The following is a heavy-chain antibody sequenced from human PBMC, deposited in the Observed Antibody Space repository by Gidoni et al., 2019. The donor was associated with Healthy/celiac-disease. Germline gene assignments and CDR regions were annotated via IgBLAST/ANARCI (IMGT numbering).Heavy chain of an antibody. CDR1: GFTFSSYA. D-gene: IGHD6-19*01. J-gene: IGHJ4*02. CDR2: ISGSGGST. Sequence: EVQLLESGGGLVQPGGSLRLSCAASGFTFSSYAMSWVRQAPGKGLELVSAISGSGGSTYYADSVKGRFTISRDNSKNTLYLQMNSLRAEDTAVYYCAKDPRIAVAGTLDYWGQGTLVTVSS. CDR3: AKDPRIAVAGTLDY. V-gene: IGHV3-23*01.